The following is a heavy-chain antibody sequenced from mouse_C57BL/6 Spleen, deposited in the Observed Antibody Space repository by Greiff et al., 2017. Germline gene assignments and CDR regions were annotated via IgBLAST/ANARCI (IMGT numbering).Heavy chain of an antibody. D-gene: IGHD1-1*01. CDR2: IDPSDSYT. J-gene: IGHJ2*01. CDR3: ARYVTTVVADY. CDR1: GYTFTSYW. V-gene: IGHV1-50*01. Sequence: QVQLQQPGAELVKPGASVKLSCKASGYTFTSYWMQWVKQRPGQGLEWIGEIDPSDSYTNYNQKFKGKATLTVDTSSSTAYMQLSSLTSEDSAVYYFARYVTTVVADYWGQGTTLTVSS.